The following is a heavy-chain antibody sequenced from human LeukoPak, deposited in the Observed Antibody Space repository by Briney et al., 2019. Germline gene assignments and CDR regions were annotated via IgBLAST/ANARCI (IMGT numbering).Heavy chain of an antibody. CDR2: IYYSGST. Sequence: PSETLSLTCTVSGGSISSGGYCWSWLRQHPGKGLEWIVYIYYSGSTYYNPSLKSRVTISVDTSKDQFSLKLSSVTAAETAVYYCARTYRTYCGGDCQSDAFDIWGQGTMVTVSS. J-gene: IGHJ3*02. V-gene: IGHV4-31*03. CDR1: GGSISSGGYC. CDR3: ARTYRTYCGGDCQSDAFDI. D-gene: IGHD2-21*02.